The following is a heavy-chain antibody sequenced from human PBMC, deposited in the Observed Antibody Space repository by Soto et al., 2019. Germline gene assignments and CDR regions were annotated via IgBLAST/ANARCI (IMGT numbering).Heavy chain of an antibody. CDR1: GGSISSYY. J-gene: IGHJ4*02. Sequence: SETLSLTCTVSGGSISSYYWSWIRQPAGKGLEWIGRIYTSVSTNYNPSLKSRVTMSVDTSKNQFSLKLSSVTAADTAVYYCARVADGYNYALSFDYWGQGTLVTVSS. CDR3: ARVADGYNYALSFDY. CDR2: IYTSVST. D-gene: IGHD5-12*01. V-gene: IGHV4-4*07.